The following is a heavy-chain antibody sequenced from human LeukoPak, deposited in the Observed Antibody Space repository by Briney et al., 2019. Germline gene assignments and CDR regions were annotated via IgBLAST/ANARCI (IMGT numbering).Heavy chain of an antibody. Sequence: GASVKVSCKASGGTFSSYAISWVRQAPGQGLEWMGGIIPIFGTANYAQKFQGRVTITTDESTSTAYMELSSLRSEDTAVYYCASVPLGITMVRGVTDYWGQGTLVTVSS. D-gene: IGHD3-10*01. CDR3: ASVPLGITMVRGVTDY. J-gene: IGHJ4*02. V-gene: IGHV1-69*05. CDR2: IIPIFGTA. CDR1: GGTFSSYA.